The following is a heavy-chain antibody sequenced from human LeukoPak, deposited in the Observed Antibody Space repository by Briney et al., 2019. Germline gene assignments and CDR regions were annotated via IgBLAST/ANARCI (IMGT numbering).Heavy chain of an antibody. CDR1: GFTFSSHW. V-gene: IGHV3-21*01. Sequence: GGSLRLSCAASGFTFSSHWMNWVRQAPGKGLEWVSSISSSSSYIYYADSVKGRFTISRDNAKNSLYLQMNSLRAEDTAVYYCAREGYYYDSSGLVGWGQGTLVTVSS. D-gene: IGHD3-22*01. CDR2: ISSSSSYI. J-gene: IGHJ4*02. CDR3: AREGYYYDSSGLVG.